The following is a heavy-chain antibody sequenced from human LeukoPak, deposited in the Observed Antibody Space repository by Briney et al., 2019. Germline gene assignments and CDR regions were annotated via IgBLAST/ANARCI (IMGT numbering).Heavy chain of an antibody. J-gene: IGHJ4*02. D-gene: IGHD4-11*01. Sequence: GASVKVSCKTSGYTFTDYYIHWVRQAPGQGLEWMGWINPDSGETNSAQKFRGRVTMTGDTSIGTAYMDLSRVTSDDTAVYYCARDRDYSNTERGFDCWGQGTLVTVSS. CDR2: INPDSGET. CDR1: GYTFTDYY. CDR3: ARDRDYSNTERGFDC. V-gene: IGHV1-2*02.